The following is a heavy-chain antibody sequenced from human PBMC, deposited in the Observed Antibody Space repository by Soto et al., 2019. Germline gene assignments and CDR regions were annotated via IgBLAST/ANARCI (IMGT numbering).Heavy chain of an antibody. V-gene: IGHV3-48*01. CDR1: GFTFSSYS. Sequence: EVQLVESGGGLVQPGGSLRLSCAASGFTFSSYSMNWVRQAPGKGLEWVSYISSSSRTIYYADSVKGRFTISRDNAKNSLFLQMNSLRAEDTAVYYCARAGTVLLWFGELSLPDYWGQGTLVTVSS. J-gene: IGHJ4*02. CDR3: ARAGTVLLWFGELSLPDY. D-gene: IGHD3-10*01. CDR2: ISSSSRTI.